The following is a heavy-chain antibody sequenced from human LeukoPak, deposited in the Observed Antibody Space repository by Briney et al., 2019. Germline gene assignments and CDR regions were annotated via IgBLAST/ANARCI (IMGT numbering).Heavy chain of an antibody. Sequence: GRSLRLSCAASGFTFSSYGMHWVRQAPGKGLEWVAVIWYDGSNKYYADSVKGRFTISRDNSKNTLYLQMNSLRAEDTAVYYCAKDLSNYYDSSGYYYGPQSQLPLIDYGMDVWGQGTTVTVSS. CDR3: AKDLSNYYDSSGYYYGPQSQLPLIDYGMDV. CDR2: IWYDGSNK. J-gene: IGHJ6*02. CDR1: GFTFSSYG. D-gene: IGHD3-22*01. V-gene: IGHV3-33*06.